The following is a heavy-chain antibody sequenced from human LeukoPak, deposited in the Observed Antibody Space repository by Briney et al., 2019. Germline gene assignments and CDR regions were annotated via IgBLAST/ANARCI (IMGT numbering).Heavy chain of an antibody. CDR2: INPSGGST. J-gene: IGHJ6*02. D-gene: IGHD6-13*01. V-gene: IGHV1-46*01. CDR3: AREGSIAAAGFYYYYGMDV. CDR1: GYTFTSYY. Sequence: ASVKVSCKASGYTFTSYYMHWVRQAPGQGLEWMGMINPSGGSTSYAQKFQGRVTMTRDTSTSTVYMELSSLRSEDTAVYYCAREGSIAAAGFYYYYGMDVWGQGTTVTVSS.